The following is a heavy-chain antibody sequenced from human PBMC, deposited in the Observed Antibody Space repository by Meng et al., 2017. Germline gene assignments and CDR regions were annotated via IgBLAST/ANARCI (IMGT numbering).Heavy chain of an antibody. CDR1: GGSISSISYY. CDR3: ARVPYYGSGSYQYNWFDP. V-gene: IGHV4-39*07. Sequence: QLALQGAGPGLVKPSETLSLTCTVSGGSISSISYYWGWIRQPPGKGLEWIGSIYYSGSTYYNPSLKSRVTISVDTSKNQFSLKLSSVTAADTAVYYCARVPYYGSGSYQYNWFDPWGQGTLVTVSS. J-gene: IGHJ5*02. CDR2: IYYSGST. D-gene: IGHD3-10*01.